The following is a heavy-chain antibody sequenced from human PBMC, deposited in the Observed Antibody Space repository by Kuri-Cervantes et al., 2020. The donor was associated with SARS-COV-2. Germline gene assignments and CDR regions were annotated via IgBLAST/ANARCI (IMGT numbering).Heavy chain of an antibody. D-gene: IGHD1-26*01. V-gene: IGHV4-59*12. CDR1: GGSISSYY. CDR2: IYYSGST. J-gene: IGHJ4*02. CDR3: ARGRVGATPGRFVGFDY. Sequence: SETLSLTCTVSGGSISSYYWSWIRQPPGKGLEWIGHIYYSGSTNYNPSLKSRVTISVDTSKNQFSLKLSSVTAADTAVYYCARGRVGATPGRFVGFDYWGQGTLVTVSS.